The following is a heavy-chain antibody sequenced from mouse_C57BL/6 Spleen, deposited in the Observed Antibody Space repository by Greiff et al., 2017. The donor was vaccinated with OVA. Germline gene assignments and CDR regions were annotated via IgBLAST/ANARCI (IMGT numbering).Heavy chain of an antibody. V-gene: IGHV7-3*01. CDR2: IRNKANGYTT. CDR3: ARYRLGDYYAMDY. Sequence: DVKLVESGGGLVQPGGSLSLSCAASGFTFTDYYMSWVRQPPGKALEWLGFIRNKANGYTTEYSASVKGRFTISRDNSQSILYLQMNALRAEDSATYYCARYRLGDYYAMDYWGQGTSVTVSS. J-gene: IGHJ4*01. CDR1: GFTFTDYY.